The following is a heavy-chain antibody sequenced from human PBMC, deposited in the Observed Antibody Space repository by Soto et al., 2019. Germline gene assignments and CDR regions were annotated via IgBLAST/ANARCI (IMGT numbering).Heavy chain of an antibody. CDR2: ISAYNGNT. J-gene: IGHJ6*02. D-gene: IGHD2-8*01. Sequence: VSVKVSCKASGYTFTSYGISWVRQAPGQGLEWMGWISAYNGNTNYAQKLQGRVTMTTDTSTSTAYMELRSLRSDDTAVYYCARDGRGYCTNGVCSYYYYYGMDVWGQGTTVTVSS. CDR1: GYTFTSYG. CDR3: ARDGRGYCTNGVCSYYYYYGMDV. V-gene: IGHV1-18*01.